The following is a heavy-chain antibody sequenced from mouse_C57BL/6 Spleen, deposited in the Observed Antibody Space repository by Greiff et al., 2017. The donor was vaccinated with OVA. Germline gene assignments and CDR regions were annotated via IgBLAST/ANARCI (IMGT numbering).Heavy chain of an antibody. J-gene: IGHJ2*01. D-gene: IGHD2-12*01. CDR3: ARGYSSFDY. CDR2: ISDGGSYT. Sequence: EVQVVESGGGLVKPGGSLKLSCAASGFTFSSYAMSWVRQTPEKRLEWVATISDGGSYTYYPDNVKGRFTISRDNAKNNLYLQMSHLKSEDTAMYYCARGYSSFDYWGQGTTLTVSS. V-gene: IGHV5-4*01. CDR1: GFTFSSYA.